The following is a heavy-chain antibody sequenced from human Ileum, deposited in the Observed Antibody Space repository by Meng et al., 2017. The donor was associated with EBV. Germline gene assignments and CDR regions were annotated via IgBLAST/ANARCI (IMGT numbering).Heavy chain of an antibody. Sequence: QVYLQQWGAGPLKPSETLSLPCAVYGGSLSGYYWSWIRQSPGKGLEWIGEIHHTESTNYNPSLKSRVTISVDKSKNQFSLKLSSVTAADTAVYYCARESYSDSSGYYSLDYWGQGSLVTVSS. CDR2: IHHTEST. V-gene: IGHV4-34*02. J-gene: IGHJ4*02. D-gene: IGHD3-22*01. CDR3: ARESYSDSSGYYSLDY. CDR1: GGSLSGYY.